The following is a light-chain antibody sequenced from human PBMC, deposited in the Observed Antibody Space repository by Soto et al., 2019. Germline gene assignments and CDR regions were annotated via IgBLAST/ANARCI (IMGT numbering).Light chain of an antibody. CDR1: SSDVGSYNL. CDR2: EVS. Sequence: QSALTQPASVSGSPGQSITISCTGTSSDVGSYNLVSWYQQHPTKAPKLMIYEVSKRPSGVSNRFSGSKSDNTASLTISGLQAENEADYYCCSYAGSSTLAVFGGGTQLTVL. V-gene: IGLV2-23*02. CDR3: CSYAGSSTLAV. J-gene: IGLJ7*01.